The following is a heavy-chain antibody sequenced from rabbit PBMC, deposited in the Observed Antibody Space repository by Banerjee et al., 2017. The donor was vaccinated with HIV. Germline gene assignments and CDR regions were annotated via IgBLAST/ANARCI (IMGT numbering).Heavy chain of an antibody. Sequence: QEQLEESGGGLVKPGGSLTLTCKASGFSFSDRDVMCWVRQAPGKGLEWIACMNTETAKGVYANWAKGRFAISKAPTTTVTLQMTSLTAADTATYFCARDLTAVIGWNFGWWGPGTLVTVS. D-gene: IGHD1-1*01. J-gene: IGHJ4*01. CDR2: MNTETAKG. CDR3: ARDLTAVIGWNFGW. CDR1: GFSFSDRDV. V-gene: IGHV1S45*01.